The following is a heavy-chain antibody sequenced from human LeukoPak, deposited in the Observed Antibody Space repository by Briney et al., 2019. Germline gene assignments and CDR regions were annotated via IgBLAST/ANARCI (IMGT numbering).Heavy chain of an antibody. Sequence: SVKVSCKASGGTFSSYTISWVRQAPGQGLEWMGGIIPIFGTANYAQKFQGRVTITTDESTSTAYMELSSLRSEDTAVYYCARGREDYYDSSGYFYDAFDIWGQGTMVTVSS. J-gene: IGHJ3*02. CDR1: GGTFSSYT. CDR3: ARGREDYYDSSGYFYDAFDI. CDR2: IIPIFGTA. D-gene: IGHD3-22*01. V-gene: IGHV1-69*05.